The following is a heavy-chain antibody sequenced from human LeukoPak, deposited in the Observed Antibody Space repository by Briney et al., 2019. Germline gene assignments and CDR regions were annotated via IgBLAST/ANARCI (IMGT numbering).Heavy chain of an antibody. CDR1: GVTLSNYG. CDR2: ISDSGGRT. J-gene: IGHJ4*02. CDR3: AKRGVVIRVILVGFHKEAYYFDS. Sequence: GGSLRLSCAVSGVTLSNYGRSWVRQAPGKGLEWVAGISDSGGRTNYADSVKGRFTISRDNPKNTPYLQMNSLRAEDTAVYFCAKRGVVIRVILVGFHKEAYYFDSWGQGALVTVSS. D-gene: IGHD3-22*01. V-gene: IGHV3-23*01.